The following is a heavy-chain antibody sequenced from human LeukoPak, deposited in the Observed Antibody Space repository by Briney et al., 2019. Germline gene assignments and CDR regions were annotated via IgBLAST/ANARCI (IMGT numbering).Heavy chain of an antibody. D-gene: IGHD6-19*01. V-gene: IGHV3-48*03. CDR2: ISSSGSTT. CDR3: ARSYLPGYSSASSYYYYYMDV. CDR1: GFTFSSYE. Sequence: GGSLRLSCAASGFTFSSYEMNWVRQAPGKGLERVSYISSSGSTTYYADSVKGRFTISRDTAKNSLYLQMNSLRAEDTAVYYCARSYLPGYSSASSYYYYYMDVWGKGTTVAVSS. J-gene: IGHJ6*03.